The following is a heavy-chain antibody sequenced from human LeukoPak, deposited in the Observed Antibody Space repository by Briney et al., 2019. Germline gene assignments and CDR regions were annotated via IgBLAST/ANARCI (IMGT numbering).Heavy chain of an antibody. V-gene: IGHV3-15*01. J-gene: IGHJ3*02. D-gene: IGHD1-14*01. Sequence: GGSLRLSCAVSEFPFSKAWMSWVRQAPGKGLEWVGRIKSKTDDGTTDYAAPVKGRFTISRDDSKNTLYLQMNSLKTEDTAVYYCARVSIPSMNRQRAPRQLDIWGQGTMVTVSS. CDR3: ARVSIPSMNRQRAPRQLDI. CDR1: EFPFSKAW. CDR2: IKSKTDDGTT.